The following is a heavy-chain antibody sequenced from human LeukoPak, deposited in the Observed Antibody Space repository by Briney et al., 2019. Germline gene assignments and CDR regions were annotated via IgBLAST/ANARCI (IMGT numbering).Heavy chain of an antibody. CDR2: IYTSGST. J-gene: IGHJ4*02. V-gene: IGHV4-4*07. CDR1: GGSISSYY. Sequence: SETLSLTCTVSGGSISSYYWSWIRQPAGKGLEWIGRIYTSGSTNYNPSLKSRVTISLDTSKNQLSLKLYSVTAADTAVYYCATYLLRGDTHYFDYWGQGIVVTVSS. CDR3: ATYLLRGDTHYFDY. D-gene: IGHD3-10*01.